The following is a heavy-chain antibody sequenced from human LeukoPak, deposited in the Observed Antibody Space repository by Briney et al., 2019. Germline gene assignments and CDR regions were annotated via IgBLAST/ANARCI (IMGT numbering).Heavy chain of an antibody. D-gene: IGHD5-24*01. Sequence: GGSLRLSCAASQFTFSSYDMHWVRQAPGKGLDWVAVISRDGSNKKYGDSVKGRFTTSRDNSKNTLYLQMNSLRAEDTALYYCAKDLMAIPLFYFDYWGQGTLVTVSS. J-gene: IGHJ4*02. CDR3: AKDLMAIPLFYFDY. CDR1: QFTFSSYD. CDR2: ISRDGSNK. V-gene: IGHV3-30*18.